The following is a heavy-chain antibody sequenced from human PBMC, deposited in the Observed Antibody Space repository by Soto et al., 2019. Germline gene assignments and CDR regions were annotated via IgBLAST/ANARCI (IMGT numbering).Heavy chain of an antibody. J-gene: IGHJ6*02. CDR2: IIPIFGTA. D-gene: IGHD5-18*01. V-gene: IGHV1-69*12. CDR3: ARGGDGENAMGSYYYYGMDG. Sequence: QVQLVQSGAEVKKPGSSVKVSCKASGGTFSSYAISWVRQAPGQGLEWMGGIIPIFGTANYAQKFQGRVTIPADDSTSTADRGGSSWRSEDTTVYYCARGGDGENAMGSYYYYGMDGWGQGPTFTVPS. CDR1: GGTFSSYA.